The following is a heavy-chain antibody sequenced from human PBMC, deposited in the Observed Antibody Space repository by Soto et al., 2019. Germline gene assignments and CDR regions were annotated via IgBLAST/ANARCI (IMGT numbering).Heavy chain of an antibody. Sequence: QVQLAESGGGVVQPGRSLRLSCATSGFVSNDYDIHWVRQAPGKGLEWLASISYDGSNKYYADSVKGRFTISRDNSKNPLCLQIEGLGAEDTAVYYCSRGIKGGLDVWGPGTLVTVSS. V-gene: IGHV3-30*03. J-gene: IGHJ4*02. CDR2: ISYDGSNK. CDR1: GFVSNDYD. CDR3: SRGIKGGLDV. D-gene: IGHD2-21*01.